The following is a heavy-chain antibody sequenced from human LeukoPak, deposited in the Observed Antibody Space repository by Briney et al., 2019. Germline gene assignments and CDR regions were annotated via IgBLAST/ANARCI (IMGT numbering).Heavy chain of an antibody. V-gene: IGHV4-61*02. CDR1: GGSISSGSYY. D-gene: IGHD3-10*01. CDR2: VFTSGST. Sequence: SETLSLTCIVSGGSISSGSYYWSWIRQPAGKGLEWIGRVFTSGSTDYNPSLKSRVTMSIDTSKNQFSLNLRSVTAADTAVYYCAKVAKYYYGPETYFFFEHWGQGTLVTVSS. J-gene: IGHJ4*02. CDR3: AKVAKYYYGPETYFFFEH.